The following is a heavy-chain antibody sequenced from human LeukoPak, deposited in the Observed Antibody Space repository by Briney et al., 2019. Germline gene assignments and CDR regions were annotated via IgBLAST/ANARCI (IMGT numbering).Heavy chain of an antibody. Sequence: GGSLRLSCAASGFTFSSYSMNWVRRAPGKGLEWVSSISSSSSYIYYADSVKGRFTISRDDAKNSLYLQMNSLRAEDTAVYYCASLYEIVPAASHWGQGTLVTVSS. CDR1: GFTFSSYS. D-gene: IGHD2-2*01. J-gene: IGHJ4*02. V-gene: IGHV3-21*01. CDR3: ASLYEIVPAASH. CDR2: ISSSSSYI.